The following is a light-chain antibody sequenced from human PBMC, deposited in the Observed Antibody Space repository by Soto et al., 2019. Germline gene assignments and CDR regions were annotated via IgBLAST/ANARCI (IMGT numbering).Light chain of an antibody. CDR2: GAS. Sequence: PGARATLSCRASQSVSSTYLAWYQQNPGQAPRLLIYGASSRATGIPDRFSGSGSGTDFTLTISRLEPEDFAVYFCQQYGSSSYTFGQGTKLEIK. CDR3: QQYGSSSYT. V-gene: IGKV3-20*01. J-gene: IGKJ2*01. CDR1: QSVSSTY.